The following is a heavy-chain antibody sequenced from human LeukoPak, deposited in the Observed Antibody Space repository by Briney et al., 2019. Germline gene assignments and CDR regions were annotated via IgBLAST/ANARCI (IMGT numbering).Heavy chain of an antibody. D-gene: IGHD3-22*01. CDR1: GYTFTGYY. V-gene: IGHV1-2*02. Sequence: ASVKVSCKACGYTFTGYYMHWVRQAPGQGLEWMGWINPNSGGTNYAQKFQGRVTMTRDTSISTAYMELSRLRSDDTAVYYCARGGALYDSSGYASGDYFDYWGQGTLVTVSS. CDR2: INPNSGGT. J-gene: IGHJ4*02. CDR3: ARGGALYDSSGYASGDYFDY.